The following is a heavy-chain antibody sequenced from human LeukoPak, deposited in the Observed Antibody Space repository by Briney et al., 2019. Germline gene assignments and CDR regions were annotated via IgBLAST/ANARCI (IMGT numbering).Heavy chain of an antibody. J-gene: IGHJ3*02. CDR2: IYYSGST. Sequence: SETLSLTCTVSNYSISNYYWSWIRQPPGKGLEWIGFIYYSGSTNYNPSLKSRVTISVDTSKNQFSLKLSSVTAADTAVYYCARVSSNNWYNERGAFDIWGQGTMVTVSS. CDR1: NYSISNYY. D-gene: IGHD6-13*01. CDR3: ARVSSNNWYNERGAFDI. V-gene: IGHV4-59*01.